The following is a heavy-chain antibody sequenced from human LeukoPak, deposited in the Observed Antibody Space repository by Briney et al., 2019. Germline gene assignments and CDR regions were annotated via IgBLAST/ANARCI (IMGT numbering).Heavy chain of an antibody. J-gene: IGHJ4*02. CDR1: GFTFSSYW. CDR3: ARLRGSIAAPDY. Sequence: RPGGSLRLSCAASGFTFSSYWMHWVRQAPGKGLVWVSRINSDGSSTSYADSVKGRFTVSRDNAKNTLYLQMNSLRAEGTAVYYCARLRGSIAAPDYWGQGTLVTVSS. V-gene: IGHV3-74*01. CDR2: INSDGSST. D-gene: IGHD6-6*01.